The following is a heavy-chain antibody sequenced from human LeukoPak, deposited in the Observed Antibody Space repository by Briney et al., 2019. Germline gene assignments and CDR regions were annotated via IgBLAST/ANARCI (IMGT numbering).Heavy chain of an antibody. J-gene: IGHJ4*02. Sequence: GGSLRLSCAASGFTFSSYSVNWVRQAPGKGLEWVSSISSSSSYIYHADSVKGRFTISRDNAKNSLYLQMNSLRAEDTAVYYCASGSYYDSEGDYWGQGTLVTVSS. D-gene: IGHD1-26*01. CDR3: ASGSYYDSEGDY. CDR1: GFTFSSYS. V-gene: IGHV3-21*01. CDR2: ISSSSSYI.